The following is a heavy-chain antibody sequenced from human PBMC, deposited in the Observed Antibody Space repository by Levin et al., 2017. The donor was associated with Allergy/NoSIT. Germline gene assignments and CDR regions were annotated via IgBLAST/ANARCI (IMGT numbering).Heavy chain of an antibody. D-gene: IGHD2-15*01. Sequence: GESLKISCAASGFTFSSYWMSWVRQAPGKGLEWVANIKQDGSEKYYVDSVKGRFTISRDNAKNSLYLQMNSLRAEDTAVYYCARFKPSPDCSGGSCYSRVPWFDPWGQGTLVTVSS. CDR2: IKQDGSEK. J-gene: IGHJ5*02. CDR1: GFTFSSYW. CDR3: ARFKPSPDCSGGSCYSRVPWFDP. V-gene: IGHV3-7*01.